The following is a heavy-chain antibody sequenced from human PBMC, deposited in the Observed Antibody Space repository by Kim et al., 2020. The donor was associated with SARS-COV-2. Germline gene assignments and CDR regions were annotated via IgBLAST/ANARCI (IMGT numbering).Heavy chain of an antibody. J-gene: IGHJ6*02. CDR2: ISGSGGST. CDR3: AKRRGISLYYYGMDV. D-gene: IGHD3-16*01. CDR1: GFTFSSYA. Sequence: GGSLRLSCAASGFTFSSYAMSWVRQAPGKGLECVSAISGSGGSTYYADSVKGRFTISRDNSKNTLYLQMNSLRAEDTAVYYCAKRRGISLYYYGMDVWGQGTTVTVSS. V-gene: IGHV3-23*01.